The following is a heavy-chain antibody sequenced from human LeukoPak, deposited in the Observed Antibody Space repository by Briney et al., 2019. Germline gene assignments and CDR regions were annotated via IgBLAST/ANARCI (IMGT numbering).Heavy chain of an antibody. D-gene: IGHD5-12*01. CDR2: ISSSGSTI. V-gene: IGHV3-48*03. CDR1: GFTFSSYE. Sequence: PGGSLRLSCAASGFTFSSYEMNWVRQAPGKGLEWVSYISSSGSTIYYADSVKGRFTISRDNAKNSLYLQMNSLRAEDTALYFCVRDFSGESGYGGYWGQGTQVTVSA. CDR3: VRDFSGESGYGGY. J-gene: IGHJ4*01.